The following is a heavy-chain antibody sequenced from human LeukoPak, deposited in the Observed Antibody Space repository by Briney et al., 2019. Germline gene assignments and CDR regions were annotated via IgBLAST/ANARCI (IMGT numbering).Heavy chain of an antibody. Sequence: PGGSLRLSCAASGFTFSSYWMSWVRQAPGKGLEWVANIKQDGSEKYYVDSVKGRFTISRDNAKNSLYLQMNSQRAEDTAVYYCARVEEGILTGYFDYWGQGTLVTVSS. D-gene: IGHD3-9*01. CDR1: GFTFSSYW. V-gene: IGHV3-7*01. J-gene: IGHJ4*02. CDR3: ARVEEGILTGYFDY. CDR2: IKQDGSEK.